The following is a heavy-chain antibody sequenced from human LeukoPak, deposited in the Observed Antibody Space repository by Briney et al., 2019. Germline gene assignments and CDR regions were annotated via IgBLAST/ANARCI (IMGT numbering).Heavy chain of an antibody. CDR3: ARVWYSGYDEYFDY. CDR2: ISAYNGNT. V-gene: IGHV1-18*01. J-gene: IGHJ4*02. D-gene: IGHD5-12*01. CDR1: GYTFTSYG. Sequence: ASVQVSCKASGYTFTSYGISWVRQAPGQGLEGMGWISAYNGNTNYAQKLQGRVTMTTDTSTSTAYMELRSLRSDDTAVYYCARVWYSGYDEYFDYWGQGTLVTVSS.